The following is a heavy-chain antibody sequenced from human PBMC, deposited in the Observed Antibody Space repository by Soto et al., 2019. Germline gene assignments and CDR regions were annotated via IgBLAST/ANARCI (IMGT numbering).Heavy chain of an antibody. CDR3: ARDHALAQFDD. CDR2: INAYNGNT. J-gene: IGHJ4*02. V-gene: IGHV1-18*01. Sequence: ASVKVSCKASGYTFTNYGISWVRQAPGQGLEWMGWINAYNGNTKYAQKLQGRVTMTTDTSTSTAYMELRSLRSDDTAVYYCARDHALAQFDDWGQGTLVPVAS. CDR1: GYTFTNYG.